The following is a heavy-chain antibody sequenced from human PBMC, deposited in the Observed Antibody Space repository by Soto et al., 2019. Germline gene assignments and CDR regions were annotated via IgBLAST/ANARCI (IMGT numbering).Heavy chain of an antibody. CDR1: GYTFTSHV. D-gene: IGHD2-15*01. CDR2: ISTYNGNT. Sequence: ASVKVSCKASGYTFTSHVINWVRQAPGQGLEWMGWISTYNGNTHYAQNLQGRVSMTTDTSTTTAYMELRSLRSDDTAVYFCARQDIKSYLDRGQYDHTPFFDNWGQGTLVTVSS. V-gene: IGHV1-18*04. CDR3: ARQDIKSYLDRGQYDHTPFFDN. J-gene: IGHJ4*02.